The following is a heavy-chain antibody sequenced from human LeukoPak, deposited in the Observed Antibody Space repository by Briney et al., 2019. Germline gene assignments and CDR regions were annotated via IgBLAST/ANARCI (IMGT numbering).Heavy chain of an antibody. D-gene: IGHD2-15*01. V-gene: IGHV3-7*03. J-gene: IGHJ6*02. CDR1: GFTFSSYW. CDR2: INHKGNVN. CDR3: TTDGRRILYGMDV. Sequence: GGSLRLSCAASGFTFSSYWMNWARQAPGKGLEWVASINHKGNVNYYVDSVKGRFTISRDNAKNSLYLQMSNLRAEDTAVYYCTTDGRRILYGMDVWGQGTTVTVSS.